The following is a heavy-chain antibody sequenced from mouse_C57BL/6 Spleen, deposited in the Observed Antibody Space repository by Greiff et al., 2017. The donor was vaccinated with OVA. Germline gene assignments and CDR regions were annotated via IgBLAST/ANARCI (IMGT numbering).Heavy chain of an antibody. D-gene: IGHD1-1*01. CDR1: GYTFTTYP. CDR3: ARGANYYGSSFYAMVY. Sequence: QVQLQQSGAELVKPGASVKMSCKASGYTFTTYPIEWMKQNHGKSLEWIGNFHPYNDDTKYNEKFKGKATLTVEKSSSTVYLELSRLTSDDSAVYYCARGANYYGSSFYAMVYWGQGTSVTVSS. CDR2: FHPYNDDT. V-gene: IGHV1-47*01. J-gene: IGHJ4*01.